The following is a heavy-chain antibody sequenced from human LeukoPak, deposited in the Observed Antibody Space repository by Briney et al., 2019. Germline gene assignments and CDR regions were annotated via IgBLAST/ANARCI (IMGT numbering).Heavy chain of an antibody. V-gene: IGHV3-30-3*01. CDR1: GFTFSSYA. CDR3: AREGSMGVTGSYFDY. Sequence: GGSLRLSCAASGFTFSSYAMDWVRQAPGKGLEWVAVISYDGSNKYYADSVKGRFTISRDNSKNTLYLQMNSLRAEDTAVYYCAREGSMGVTGSYFDYWGQGTLVTVSS. D-gene: IGHD3-16*01. CDR2: ISYDGSNK. J-gene: IGHJ4*02.